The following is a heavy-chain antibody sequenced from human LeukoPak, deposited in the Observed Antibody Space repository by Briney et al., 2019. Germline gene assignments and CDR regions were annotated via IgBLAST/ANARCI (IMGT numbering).Heavy chain of an antibody. Sequence: SETLSLTCTVSGGSISSGSYYWSWIRQPAGKGLEWIGHIYTSGSTNYNPSLKSRVTISVDTSKNQFSLKLSSVTAADTAVYYCARVVEDYDFWSGYNYYYYYMDVWGKGTTVTVSS. CDR1: GGSISSGSYY. V-gene: IGHV4-61*09. J-gene: IGHJ6*03. D-gene: IGHD3-3*01. CDR3: ARVVEDYDFWSGYNYYYYYMDV. CDR2: IYTSGST.